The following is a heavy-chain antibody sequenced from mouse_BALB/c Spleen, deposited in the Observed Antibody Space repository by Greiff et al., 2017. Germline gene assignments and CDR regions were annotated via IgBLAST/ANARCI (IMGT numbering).Heavy chain of an antibody. CDR3: RRNYDYAWFAY. J-gene: IGHJ3*01. D-gene: IGHD2-4*01. CDR1: GYTFTSYY. Sequence: VQLVESGAELVKPGASVKLSCNASGYTFTSYYMYWVKQRPGQGLEWIGEINPSNGGTNFNEKFKSKATLTVDKSSRTAYMQLSSLTSEDSAVYCGRRNYDYAWFAYWGQGTLVTVSA. CDR2: INPSNGGT. V-gene: IGHV1S81*02.